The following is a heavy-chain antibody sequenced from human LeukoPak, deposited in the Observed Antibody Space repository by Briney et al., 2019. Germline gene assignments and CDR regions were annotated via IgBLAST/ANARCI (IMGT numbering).Heavy chain of an antibody. D-gene: IGHD3-22*01. CDR2: IYYSGST. J-gene: IGHJ4*02. V-gene: IGHV4-39*07. Sequence: PSETLSLTCTVSGGSISSSNYYWGWIRQPPGKGPEWIGSIYYSGSTYYNSSLKSRFTISVDTSKNQFSLKLSSVTAADTAVYYCARGGYHDTRGYYANFDYWGQGTLVTVSS. CDR3: ARGGYHDTRGYYANFDY. CDR1: GGSISSSNYY.